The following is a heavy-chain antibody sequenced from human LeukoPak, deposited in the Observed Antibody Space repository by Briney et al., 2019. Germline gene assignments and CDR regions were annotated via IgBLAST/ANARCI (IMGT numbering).Heavy chain of an antibody. V-gene: IGHV3-64D*09. Sequence: GGSLRLSCSASGFTFSSYATHWVRQAPGKGLEYVSAISSDGGRTYYADSVKGRFTISRDNSKNTLYLQMSSLRAEDTAVYYCVKESGFMVAPNSAFDIWGQGTMVTVSS. CDR3: VKESGFMVAPNSAFDI. CDR1: GFTFSSYA. J-gene: IGHJ3*02. D-gene: IGHD4/OR15-4a*01. CDR2: ISSDGGRT.